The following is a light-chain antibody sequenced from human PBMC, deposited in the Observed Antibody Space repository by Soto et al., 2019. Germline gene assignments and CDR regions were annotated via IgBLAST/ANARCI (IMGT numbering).Light chain of an antibody. V-gene: IGKV3-20*01. Sequence: EIVLTQSPGTLSLSPGERATLSCRASQRVSSSYLAWYQQKPGQAPRLLIYGASSRATGIPDRFSGSGSGTDLSLTISRLEPEDLAVYFCQRYGSSPPFSFGQGTKVEI. CDR2: GAS. CDR1: QRVSSSY. J-gene: IGKJ2*01. CDR3: QRYGSSPPFS.